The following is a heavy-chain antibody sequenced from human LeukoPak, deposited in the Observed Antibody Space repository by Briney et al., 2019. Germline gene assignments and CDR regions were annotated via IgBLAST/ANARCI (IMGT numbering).Heavy chain of an antibody. CDR2: INPKTGVT. CDR3: ARETNYYFDY. D-gene: IGHD4/OR15-4a*01. J-gene: IGHJ4*02. CDR1: GYSFIGYY. V-gene: IGHV1-2*06. Sequence: DSVKVSCKSFGYSFIGYYMHWVRQAPGQGLEWMGRINPKTGVTNYAQNFQGRVTMTRDTSISTAYMDLSRLRSDDTAVYYCARETNYYFDYWGLGTLVTVSS.